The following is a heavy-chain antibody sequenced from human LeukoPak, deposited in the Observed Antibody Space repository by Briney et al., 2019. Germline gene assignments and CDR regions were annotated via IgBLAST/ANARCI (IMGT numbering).Heavy chain of an antibody. J-gene: IGHJ5*02. D-gene: IGHD6-13*01. CDR3: ARHGAAAAGTNWFDP. Sequence: SETLSLTCTVSGGSISSSSYYWGWIRQPPGKGLEWIGSIYYSGSTYYNPSLKSRVTISVDTSKNQFSLKLSSVTAADTAVYYCARHGAAAAGTNWFDPWGQGTLVTVSS. CDR1: GGSISSSSYY. CDR2: IYYSGST. V-gene: IGHV4-39*01.